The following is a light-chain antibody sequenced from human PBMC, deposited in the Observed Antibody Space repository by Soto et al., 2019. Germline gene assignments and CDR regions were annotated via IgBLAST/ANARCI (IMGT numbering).Light chain of an antibody. CDR1: QGIAKY. V-gene: IGKV1-33*01. J-gene: IGKJ4*01. Sequence: DTQMTQSPSSLSASVGDRVTITCQASQGIAKYLHWYQQKPGKAPKLLIYHASNLQTGVPSRFSGSGSGTDFTLTISSLQPEDIATYFCQQSDTRPLTFGGGTKVDIK. CDR2: HAS. CDR3: QQSDTRPLT.